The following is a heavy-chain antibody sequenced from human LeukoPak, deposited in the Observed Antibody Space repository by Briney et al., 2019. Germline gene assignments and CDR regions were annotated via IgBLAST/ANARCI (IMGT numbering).Heavy chain of an antibody. D-gene: IGHD1-26*01. CDR1: GYTLTELS. Sequence: ASVKVSCKVSGYTLTELSMHWVRQAPGKGREWMGGFDPEDGETIYAQKFQGRVTMTEDTSTDTAYMELSSLRSEDTAVYYCATDPEWELPPGYWGQGTLVTVSS. CDR3: ATDPEWELPPGY. V-gene: IGHV1-24*01. CDR2: FDPEDGET. J-gene: IGHJ4*02.